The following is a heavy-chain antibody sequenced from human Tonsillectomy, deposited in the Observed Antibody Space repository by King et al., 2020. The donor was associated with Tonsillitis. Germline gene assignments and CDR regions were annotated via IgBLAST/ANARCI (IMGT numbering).Heavy chain of an antibody. V-gene: IGHV3-15*01. CDR3: AAFGYFYHRYDY. D-gene: IGHD3-10*01. Sequence: DVQLVESGGGSVRPGGSVRLSCAASGFTFNNAWMSWVRQAPGKGLEWVGLIKRKIDGGTTDYATPVKGRFTISRDDSKNTLYLQMNSLKTEDAAVYYCAAFGYFYHRYDYWGQGTLVSVSS. CDR2: IKRKIDGGTT. J-gene: IGHJ4*02. CDR1: GFTFNNAW.